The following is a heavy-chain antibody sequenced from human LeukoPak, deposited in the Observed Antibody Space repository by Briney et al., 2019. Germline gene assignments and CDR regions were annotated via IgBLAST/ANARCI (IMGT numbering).Heavy chain of an antibody. Sequence: PGGSLRLSCAASGFTFSSYAMSWVRQAPGKGLEWVSFISGSGDSTYYADSVKGRSTISRDNSKNTLYLQMNSLRGEDTAVYYCAKEGSYSGSRFDYWGQGTLVTVSS. CDR2: ISGSGDST. V-gene: IGHV3-23*01. J-gene: IGHJ4*02. D-gene: IGHD1-26*01. CDR1: GFTFSSYA. CDR3: AKEGSYSGSRFDY.